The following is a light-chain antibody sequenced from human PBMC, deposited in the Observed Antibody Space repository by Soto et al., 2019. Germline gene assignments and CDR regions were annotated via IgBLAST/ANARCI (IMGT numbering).Light chain of an antibody. V-gene: IGKV1-33*01. J-gene: IGKJ4*01. Sequence: DIPMTQSPSSLSASVGDRVTITCQASQDISNYLNWYQQKPGKAPKLLIYDASNLETGVPSRFSGSGSGTDFTFTISSQQPEDIATYYCQQYDNFPLTFGGGTKVEIK. CDR3: QQYDNFPLT. CDR1: QDISNY. CDR2: DAS.